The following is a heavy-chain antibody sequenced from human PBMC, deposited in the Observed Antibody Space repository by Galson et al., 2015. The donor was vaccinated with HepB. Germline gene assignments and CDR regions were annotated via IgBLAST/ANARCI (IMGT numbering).Heavy chain of an antibody. CDR3: ARIIRGIHFDY. Sequence: QVQLQESGPGLVKPSETLSLTCTVSGGSISSSSYYWGWIRQPPGKGLEWIGSIYYSGSTYYNPSLKSRVTISVDTSKNQFSLKLSSVTAADTAVYYCARIIRGIHFDYWGQGTLVTVSS. CDR2: IYYSGST. V-gene: IGHV4-39*07. J-gene: IGHJ4*02. D-gene: IGHD3-16*01. CDR1: GGSISSSSYY.